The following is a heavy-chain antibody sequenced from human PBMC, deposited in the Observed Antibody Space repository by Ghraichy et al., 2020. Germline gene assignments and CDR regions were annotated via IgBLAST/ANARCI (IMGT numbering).Heavy chain of an antibody. V-gene: IGHV4-34*01. Sequence: SETLSLTCAVYGGSFSGYYWSWIRQPPGKGLEWIGEINHSGSTNYNPSLKSRVTISVDTSKNQFSLKLSSVTAADTAVYYCAREDYGDSNWFDPWRQGTLVTVSS. CDR3: AREDYGDSNWFDP. CDR2: INHSGST. J-gene: IGHJ5*02. D-gene: IGHD4-17*01. CDR1: GGSFSGYY.